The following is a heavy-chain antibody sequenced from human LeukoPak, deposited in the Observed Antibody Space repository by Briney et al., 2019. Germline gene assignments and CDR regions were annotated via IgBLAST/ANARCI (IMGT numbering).Heavy chain of an antibody. CDR1: GFTFGSYA. Sequence: PGGSRRLSCGASGFTFGSYAMRWVRQAPGKVLEWVAVISYDGSNKYYADSVKGRFTISRDNSKNTLYLQMNSLRAEDTAVYYCARGLTPRYYGMDVWGQGTTVTVSS. D-gene: IGHD4-23*01. V-gene: IGHV3-30*04. CDR2: ISYDGSNK. J-gene: IGHJ6*02. CDR3: ARGLTPRYYGMDV.